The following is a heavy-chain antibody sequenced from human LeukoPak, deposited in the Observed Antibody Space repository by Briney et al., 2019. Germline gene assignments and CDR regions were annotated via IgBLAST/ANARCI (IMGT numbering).Heavy chain of an antibody. CDR3: ARDTSYMDV. D-gene: IGHD1-1*01. CDR2: IYYSGST. Sequence: SETLPLTCAVSGGSISSGGYSWSWIRQPPGKGLEWIGYIYYSGSTNYNPSLKSRVTISVDTSKNQFSLKLSSVTAADTAVYYCARDTSYMDVWGKGTTVTVSS. J-gene: IGHJ6*03. CDR1: GGSISSGGYS. V-gene: IGHV4-61*08.